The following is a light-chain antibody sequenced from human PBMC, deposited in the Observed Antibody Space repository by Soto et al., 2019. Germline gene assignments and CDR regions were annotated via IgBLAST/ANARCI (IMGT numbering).Light chain of an antibody. CDR3: MQGTQWPWT. CDR2: KVS. Sequence: DVVMTQSPLSLPVTLGQPASISCRSSQSLVESDGSPSLNWFQQRPGQSPRRLIHKVSNRDSGVPDRFSGSGSGTDFTLKISRVEAEDVGVYYCMQGTQWPWTFGQGTKVEIK. J-gene: IGKJ1*01. CDR1: QSLVESDGSPS. V-gene: IGKV2-30*01.